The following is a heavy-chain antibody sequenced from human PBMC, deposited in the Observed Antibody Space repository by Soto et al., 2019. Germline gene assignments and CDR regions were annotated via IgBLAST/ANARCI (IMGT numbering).Heavy chain of an antibody. CDR2: IYHSGST. CDR3: AFRTMPRTQDNAY. V-gene: IGHV4-30-2*01. CDR1: GGSISSGGYS. D-gene: IGHD2-2*01. J-gene: IGHJ4*01. Sequence: PSETLSLTCAVSGGSISSGGYSWSWIRQPPGKGLEWIGYIYHSGSTYYNPSLKSRVTISVDTSKNQFSLKLSSVTAADTAVYYCAFRTMPRTQDNAYWGQGTLVTVS.